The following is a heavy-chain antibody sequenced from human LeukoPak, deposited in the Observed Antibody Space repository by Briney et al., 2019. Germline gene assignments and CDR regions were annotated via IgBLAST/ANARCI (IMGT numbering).Heavy chain of an antibody. CDR3: AREVESSGWYVAPPYYMDV. CDR2: IYYSGST. Sequence: SETLSLTCTVSGGSISSSSYYWGWIRQPPGKGLEWIGSIYYSGSTYYNPSLKSRVTISVDTSKNQFSLKLSSVTAADTAVYYCAREVESSGWYVAPPYYMDVWGKGTTVTVSS. V-gene: IGHV4-39*07. CDR1: GGSISSSSYY. D-gene: IGHD6-19*01. J-gene: IGHJ6*03.